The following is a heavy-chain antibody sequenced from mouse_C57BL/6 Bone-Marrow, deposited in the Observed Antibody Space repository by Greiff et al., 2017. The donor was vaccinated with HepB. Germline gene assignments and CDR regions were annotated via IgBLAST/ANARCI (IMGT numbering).Heavy chain of an antibody. CDR2: INPNNGGT. Sequence: EVQLQQSGPELVKPGASVKISCKASGYTFTDYYMNWVKQSHGKSLEWIGDINPNNGGTSYNQKFKGKATVTVDKSSSTAYMELRSLTSEDSAVYYCASGYDYDPFDYWGQGTTLTVSS. D-gene: IGHD2-4*01. CDR1: GYTFTDYY. V-gene: IGHV1-26*01. CDR3: ASGYDYDPFDY. J-gene: IGHJ2*01.